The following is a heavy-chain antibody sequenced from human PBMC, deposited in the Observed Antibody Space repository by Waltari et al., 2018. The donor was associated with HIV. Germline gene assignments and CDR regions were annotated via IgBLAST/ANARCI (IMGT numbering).Heavy chain of an antibody. Sequence: EVELVESGGGLVQPVESLRLSCKVSGFTFSSFGMRWVRQAAGKGLQWVAKIEKDGLEKYHVDAVKGRFTISRDNAKNLLFLQMNNLTVDDTAVYYCARELTTVTFLNYWGQGTLVSVSS. J-gene: IGHJ1*01. CDR2: IEKDGLEK. CDR3: ARELTTVTFLNY. V-gene: IGHV3-7*01. CDR1: GFTFSSFG. D-gene: IGHD4-17*01.